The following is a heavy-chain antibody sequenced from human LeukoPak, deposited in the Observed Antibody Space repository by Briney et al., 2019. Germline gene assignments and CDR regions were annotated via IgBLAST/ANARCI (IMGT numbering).Heavy chain of an antibody. CDR2: ISGSGGTT. J-gene: IGHJ4*02. D-gene: IGHD4-11*01. CDR3: AKGSPNYSNRFDY. CDR1: GFTFSSYA. V-gene: IGHV3-23*01. Sequence: GGSPRLSCAASGFTFSSYAMSWVRQAPGKGLEWVSGISGSGGTTYYADSVKGRFTISRDNSKNTLYLQMNSLRAEDTAVYYCAKGSPNYSNRFDYWGQGTLVTVSS.